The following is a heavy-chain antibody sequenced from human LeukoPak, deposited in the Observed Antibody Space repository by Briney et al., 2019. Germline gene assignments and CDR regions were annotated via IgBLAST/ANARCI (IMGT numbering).Heavy chain of an antibody. CDR3: ARERTSAYSYYFDY. J-gene: IGHJ4*02. Sequence: PSETLSLTCTVAGGSIGTYQWSWIRQPPGKGLEWIGYISYSGSTNYDPSLKSRVTTSLDTSKNQFSLKVNSVTAADTAVYYCARERTSAYSYYFDYWGQGTLVTVSS. V-gene: IGHV4-59*12. CDR2: ISYSGST. CDR1: GGSIGTYQ. D-gene: IGHD3-22*01.